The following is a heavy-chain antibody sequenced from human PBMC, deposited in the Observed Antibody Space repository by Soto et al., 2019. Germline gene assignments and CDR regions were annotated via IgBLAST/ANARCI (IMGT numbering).Heavy chain of an antibody. D-gene: IGHD3-16*01. Sequence: QLELQESGSVLVKPSRHLSPICDVSGGSSSSGTAYAWGWIRQPPGKGQEWIGSISQTGRTSPSPSLSGRPTMSVDKSENRFSLKLSALTAADRAVDCCARAVAPYLGTWCDPGGQGSLVIVPS. CDR2: ISQTGRT. V-gene: IGHV4-30-2*01. CDR3: ARAVAPYLGTWCDP. J-gene: IGHJ5*02. CDR1: GGSSSSGTAYA.